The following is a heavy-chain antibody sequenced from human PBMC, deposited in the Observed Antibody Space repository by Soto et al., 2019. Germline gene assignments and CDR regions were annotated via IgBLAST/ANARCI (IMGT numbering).Heavy chain of an antibody. CDR3: ASSSSPRDYYYYYYMDV. CDR1: SGSISSSNW. J-gene: IGHJ6*03. D-gene: IGHD6-6*01. Sequence: QVQLQESGPGLVKPSGTLSLTCAVSSGSISSSNWWSWVRQPPGKGLEWIGEIYHSGSTNYNPSLESRVTISVDKSKNQFSLKLSSVTAADTAVYYCASSSSPRDYYYYYYMDVWGKGTTVTVSS. CDR2: IYHSGST. V-gene: IGHV4-4*02.